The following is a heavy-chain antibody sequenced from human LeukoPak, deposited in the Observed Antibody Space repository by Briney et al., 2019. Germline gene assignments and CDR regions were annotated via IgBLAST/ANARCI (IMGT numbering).Heavy chain of an antibody. CDR1: GGSISSSSYY. V-gene: IGHV4-39*07. Sequence: PSETLSLTCTVSGGSISSSSYYWGWIRQPPGKGLEWIGSIYYSGSTYYNPSLKSRVTISEDTSKNQFSLKLSSVTAADTAVYFCARRSIAAVDSWGQGTLVTVSS. CDR2: IYYSGST. J-gene: IGHJ4*02. CDR3: ARRSIAAVDS. D-gene: IGHD6-6*01.